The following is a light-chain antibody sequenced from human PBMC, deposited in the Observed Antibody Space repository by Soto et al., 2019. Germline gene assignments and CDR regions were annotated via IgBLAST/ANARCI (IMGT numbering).Light chain of an antibody. CDR2: DAS. CDR3: QQSYSTPCT. Sequence: IQMNQSPSTLSASIGYRLTITCRASQRISSWVAWYQQKPGKAPKLLIYDASSLESGVPSRFSGSGSGTEFTLTISSLQPQDFATYYCQQSYSTPCTFGPGTMVDIK. J-gene: IGKJ3*01. V-gene: IGKV1-5*01. CDR1: QRISSW.